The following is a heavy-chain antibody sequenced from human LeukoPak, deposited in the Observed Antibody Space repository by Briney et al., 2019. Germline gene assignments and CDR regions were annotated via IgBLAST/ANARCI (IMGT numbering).Heavy chain of an antibody. CDR1: GGTFSSYA. CDR2: IIPIFGTA. CDR3: ARVVRYFDDYYYMDV. Sequence: SVKVSCKASGGTFSSYAISWVRQAPGQGLEWMGGIIPIFGTANYAQKFQGRVTITADESTSTAYMELSSLRSEDTAVYYCARVVRYFDDYYYMDVWGKGTTVTVSS. D-gene: IGHD3-9*01. J-gene: IGHJ6*03. V-gene: IGHV1-69*13.